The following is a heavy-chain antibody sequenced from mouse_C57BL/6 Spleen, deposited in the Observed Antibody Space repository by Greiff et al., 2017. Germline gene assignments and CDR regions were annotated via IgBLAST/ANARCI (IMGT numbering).Heavy chain of an antibody. CDR2: ISYDGSN. J-gene: IGHJ2*01. V-gene: IGHV3-6*01. CDR1: GYSITSGYY. CDR3: ARELGRGFDY. Sequence: EVQLQQSGPGLVKPSQSLSLTCSVTGYSITSGYYWNWIRQFPGNKLEWMGYISYDGSNNYNPSLKNRISITRETSKNQFFLKLNSVTTEDTATYYCARELGRGFDYWGQGTTLTVSS. D-gene: IGHD4-1*01.